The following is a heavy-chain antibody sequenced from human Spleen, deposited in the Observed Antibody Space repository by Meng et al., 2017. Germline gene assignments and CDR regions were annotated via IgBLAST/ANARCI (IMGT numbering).Heavy chain of an antibody. Sequence: GESLKISCAASGFTFSSYSMNWVRQAPGKGLEWVGRIKRNSDGGTIDYAAPVKGRFTTSRDDSKNTLYLQMDSLITEDTAVYFCATGAAAADHWGQGTLVTVSS. J-gene: IGHJ4*02. CDR3: ATGAAAADH. CDR2: IKRNSDGGTI. V-gene: IGHV3-15*01. CDR1: GFTFSSYS. D-gene: IGHD6-13*01.